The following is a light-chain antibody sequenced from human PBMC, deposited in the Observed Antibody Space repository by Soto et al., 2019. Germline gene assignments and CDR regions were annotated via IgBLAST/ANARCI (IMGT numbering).Light chain of an antibody. CDR2: AAS. CDR3: QQYRDSLGT. Sequence: EIVLTQSPGTLSLSPGERATLSCRASQSVIRTYLAWYQQKPGQAPRLLIYAASSRATGIPDRFIGSGSGTDFTLTISRLEPEDCAVYYCQQYRDSLGTFGQGTKVEIK. J-gene: IGKJ1*01. CDR1: QSVIRTY. V-gene: IGKV3-20*01.